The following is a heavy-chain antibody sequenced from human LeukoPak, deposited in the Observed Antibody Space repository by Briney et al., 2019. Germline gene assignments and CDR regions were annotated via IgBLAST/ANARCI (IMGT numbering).Heavy chain of an antibody. Sequence: PGGSLRLSCAASGFTFKDYAMHWVRQAPGQGLEWVALISWDSGNSYYADSVKGRFTIARDNSKNSLSLQMNSLRPEDTALYYCAKGPGAAVAKRYIQHWGQGTLVTVSS. J-gene: IGHJ1*01. V-gene: IGHV3-43D*03. D-gene: IGHD6-19*01. CDR1: GFTFKDYA. CDR3: AKGPGAAVAKRYIQH. CDR2: ISWDSGNS.